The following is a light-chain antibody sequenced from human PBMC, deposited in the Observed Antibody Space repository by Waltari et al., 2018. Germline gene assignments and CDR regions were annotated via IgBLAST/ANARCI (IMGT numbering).Light chain of an antibody. Sequence: QSVLTQPPSVSAAPGQRVTISCSGGRSNIGNNYVSWYRQFPGTAPKLLIYEDTERPSGMSGRFSGSKSGPSATLDITGLQAGDEADYYCGTWDSSLSGAVFGGGTHLTVL. CDR1: RSNIGNNY. CDR3: GTWDSSLSGAV. CDR2: EDT. V-gene: IGLV1-51*02. J-gene: IGLJ7*01.